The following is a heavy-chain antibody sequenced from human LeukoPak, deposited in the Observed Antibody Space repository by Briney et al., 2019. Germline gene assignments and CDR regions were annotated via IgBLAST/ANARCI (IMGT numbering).Heavy chain of an antibody. V-gene: IGHV3-15*01. CDR3: TTDPLPPIYGDYDTTDYYYYYMDV. J-gene: IGHJ6*03. Sequence: GGSLRLSCAASGFSFSDAWMSWVRQAPGKGLEWVGRIKSKTDGGTTDYAAPVKGRFTISRDDSKNTLYLQMNSLKTEDTAVYYCTTDPLPPIYGDYDTTDYYYYYMDVWGKGTTVTISS. D-gene: IGHD4-17*01. CDR1: GFSFSDAW. CDR2: IKSKTDGGTT.